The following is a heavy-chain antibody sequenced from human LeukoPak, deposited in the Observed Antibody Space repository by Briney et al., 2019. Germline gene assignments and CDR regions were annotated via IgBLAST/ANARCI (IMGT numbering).Heavy chain of an antibody. V-gene: IGHV1-2*02. CDR2: ISPNSGGT. CDR1: GYTFPDYY. D-gene: IGHD4-17*01. CDR3: ARDAYGDYLDAFDI. Sequence: GASVKVSCKASGYTFPDYYIHWVRQAPGQGLEWMGWISPNSGGTKYAQKFQGRVTNTRYTSISTAYMDLSRLRFDDTAVYYCARDAYGDYLDAFDIWGQGTMVTLSS. J-gene: IGHJ3*02.